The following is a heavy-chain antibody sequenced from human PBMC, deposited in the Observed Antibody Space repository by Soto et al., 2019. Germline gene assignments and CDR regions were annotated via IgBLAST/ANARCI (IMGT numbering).Heavy chain of an antibody. CDR3: ARGSRILWFGEVDI. CDR2: IIPIFGTA. Sequence: PEKISSAASGDTLCISAITWVRKALGQGLEWMGGIIPIFGTANYAQKFQGRVTITADESTSTAYMELSSLRSEDTAVYYCARGSRILWFGEVDIWGQGTMVTVSS. J-gene: IGHJ3*02. D-gene: IGHD3-10*01. CDR1: GDTLCISA. V-gene: IGHV1-69*01.